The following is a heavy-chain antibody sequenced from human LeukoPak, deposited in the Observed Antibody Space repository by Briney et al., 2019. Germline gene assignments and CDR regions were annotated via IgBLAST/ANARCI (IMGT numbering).Heavy chain of an antibody. Sequence: PSETLSLTCTVSGGSISSSSYYWGWIRQPPGKGLEWIGSIYYSGSTYYNPSLKSRVTISVDTSKNQFSLKLSSVTAADTAVYYCARDGHYYDSNWFDPWGQGTLVTVSS. CDR2: IYYSGST. CDR3: ARDGHYYDSNWFDP. D-gene: IGHD3-22*01. J-gene: IGHJ5*02. CDR1: GGSISSSSYY. V-gene: IGHV4-39*02.